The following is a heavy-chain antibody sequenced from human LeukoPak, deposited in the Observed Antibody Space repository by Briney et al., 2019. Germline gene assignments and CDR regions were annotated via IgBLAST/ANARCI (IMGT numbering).Heavy chain of an antibody. CDR3: ARDVADTAMVTHLDY. CDR1: GFTFSSYS. D-gene: IGHD5-18*01. CDR2: ISSSSSTI. J-gene: IGHJ4*02. Sequence: PGGSLRLSCAASGFTFSSYSMNWVRQAPGKGLEWVSYISSSSSTIYYADSVKGRFTISRDNAKNSLYLQMNSLRAEDTAVYYCARDVADTAMVTHLDYWGQGTLVTVSS. V-gene: IGHV3-48*01.